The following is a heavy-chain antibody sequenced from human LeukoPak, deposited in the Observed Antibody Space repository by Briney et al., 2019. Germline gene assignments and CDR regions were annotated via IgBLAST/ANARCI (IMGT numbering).Heavy chain of an antibody. CDR3: ARGRGAAAVDYFDY. V-gene: IGHV1-69*06. CDR2: IIPIFGTA. Sequence: SVKVSCKASGGTFSSYAISWVRQAPGQGLEWMGGIIPIFGTANYAQKFQGRVTITADKSTSTAYMELSSLRSEDTAVYYCARGRGAAAVDYFDYWGQGTLVTVSS. D-gene: IGHD6-13*01. CDR1: GGTFSSYA. J-gene: IGHJ4*02.